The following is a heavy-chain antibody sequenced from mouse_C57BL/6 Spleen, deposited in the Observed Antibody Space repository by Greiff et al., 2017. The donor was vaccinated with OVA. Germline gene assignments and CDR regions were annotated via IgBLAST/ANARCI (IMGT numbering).Heavy chain of an antibody. CDR3: ARGGRQGFDY. V-gene: IGHV5-17*01. J-gene: IGHJ2*01. Sequence: EVPRVESGGGLVKPGGSLKLSCAASGYTFSDYGMHWVRQAPEKGLEWVAYISSGSSTIYYADTVKGRVTISRDNAKNTLFLQMTSLRSEDTAMYYCARGGRQGFDYWGKGTTLTVSS. D-gene: IGHD3-2*02. CDR1: GYTFSDYG. CDR2: ISSGSSTI.